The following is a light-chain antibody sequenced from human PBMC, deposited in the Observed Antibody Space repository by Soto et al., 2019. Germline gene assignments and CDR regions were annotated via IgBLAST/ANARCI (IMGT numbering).Light chain of an antibody. V-gene: IGKV1-9*01. CDR2: AAS. Sequence: IQLTQSPSSLSASVGDTVTIPCRASQGISSYLAWYQQKPGKAPKLLIYAASTLQSGVPSRFSGSGSGTDFTLTISSLQPEDFATYYCQQLNSYLFGQGTRLEIK. J-gene: IGKJ5*01. CDR3: QQLNSYL. CDR1: QGISSY.